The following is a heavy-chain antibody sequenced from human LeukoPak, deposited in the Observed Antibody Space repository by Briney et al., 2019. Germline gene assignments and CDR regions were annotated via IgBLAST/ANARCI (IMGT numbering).Heavy chain of an antibody. J-gene: IGHJ4*02. Sequence: GGSLRLSCAASGFTFSSYAMNWVRQAPGKGLEWVSSISESGGTTDYADSVKGRFTISRDNAKNSLYLQMNSLRAEDTAVYYCARGGSGSYYRASDWGQGTLVTVSS. CDR3: ARGGSGSYYRASD. CDR2: ISESGGTT. CDR1: GFTFSSYA. V-gene: IGHV3-21*01. D-gene: IGHD3-10*01.